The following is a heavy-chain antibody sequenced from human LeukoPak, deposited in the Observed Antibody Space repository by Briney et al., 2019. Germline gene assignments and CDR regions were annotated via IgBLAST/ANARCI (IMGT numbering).Heavy chain of an antibody. CDR2: IIPIFGTA. J-gene: IGHJ4*02. Sequence: SVKVSCKASGGTFSSYAISWVRQAPGQGLEWMGGIIPIFGTANYAQKFQGRVTITADKSTSTAYMGLSSLRSEDTAVYYCARGFYYCGSGSYFDYWGQGTLVTVSS. CDR3: ARGFYYCGSGSYFDY. CDR1: GGTFSSYA. D-gene: IGHD3-10*01. V-gene: IGHV1-69*06.